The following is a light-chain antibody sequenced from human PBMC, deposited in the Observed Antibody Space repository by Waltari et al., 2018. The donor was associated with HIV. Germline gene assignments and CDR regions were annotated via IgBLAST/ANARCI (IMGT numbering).Light chain of an antibody. J-gene: IGLJ2*01. CDR2: GNS. CDR3: QSYDSSLSGSV. CDR1: SSNIGAGYD. Sequence: SLSSLTAQRVTISCTGSSSNIGAGYDVHWYQQLPGTAPKLLIYGNSNRPSGVPDRFSGSKSGTSASLAITGLQAEDEADYYCQSYDSSLSGSVFGGGTKLTVI. V-gene: IGLV1-40*01.